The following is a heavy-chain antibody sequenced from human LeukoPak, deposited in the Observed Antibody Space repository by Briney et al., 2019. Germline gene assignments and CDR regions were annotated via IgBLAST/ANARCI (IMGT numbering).Heavy chain of an antibody. CDR2: IYYSGST. V-gene: IGHV4-59*01. D-gene: IGHD3-10*01. J-gene: IGHJ6*02. Sequence: SETLSLTCTVSGGSISSYYWSWIRQPPGKGLEWIGYIYYSGSTNYNPSLKSRVTISVDTSKNQFSLKLSSVTAADTAEYYCARSGGSRPYYYYYGMDVWGQGTTATVSS. CDR3: ARSGGSRPYYYYYGMDV. CDR1: GGSISSYY.